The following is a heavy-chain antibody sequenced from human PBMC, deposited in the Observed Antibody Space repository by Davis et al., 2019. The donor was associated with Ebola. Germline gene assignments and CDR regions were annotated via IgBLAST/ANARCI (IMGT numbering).Heavy chain of an antibody. CDR2: ISGDGTKI. D-gene: IGHD4-17*01. Sequence: PGGSLRLSCAASGFTFSSYAMHWVRQAPGKGLEWLTLISGDGTKIDYADSVKGRFTISRDNSNLTLYLQMNSLRTEDTAMYYCATHDYPDYVFYEYWGQGTLVAVSS. J-gene: IGHJ4*02. CDR3: ATHDYPDYVFYEY. V-gene: IGHV3-30-3*01. CDR1: GFTFSSYA.